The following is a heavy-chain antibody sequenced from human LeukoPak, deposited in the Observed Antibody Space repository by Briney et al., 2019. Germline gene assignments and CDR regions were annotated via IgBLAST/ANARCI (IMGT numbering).Heavy chain of an antibody. J-gene: IGHJ4*02. Sequence: SETLSLTCAVYGGSLSGYYWSWIRQPPGKGLEWIGEINHSGSTNYNPSLKSRVTISVDTSKNQFSLKLSSVTAADTAVYYCASPERGGGSDYWGQGTLVTVSS. D-gene: IGHD2-15*01. CDR1: GGSLSGYY. V-gene: IGHV4-34*01. CDR3: ASPERGGGSDY. CDR2: INHSGST.